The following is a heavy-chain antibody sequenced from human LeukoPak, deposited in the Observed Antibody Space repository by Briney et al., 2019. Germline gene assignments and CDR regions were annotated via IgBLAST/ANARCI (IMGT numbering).Heavy chain of an antibody. Sequence: SVKVSCKASGGAFSSYAISWVRQAPGQGLEWMGGIIPIFGTANYAQKFQGRVTITADESTSTAYMELSSLRSEDTAVYYCARLSHGYGYYFDYWGQGTLVTVSS. CDR1: GGAFSSYA. CDR2: IIPIFGTA. V-gene: IGHV1-69*13. J-gene: IGHJ4*02. CDR3: ARLSHGYGYYFDY. D-gene: IGHD5-12*01.